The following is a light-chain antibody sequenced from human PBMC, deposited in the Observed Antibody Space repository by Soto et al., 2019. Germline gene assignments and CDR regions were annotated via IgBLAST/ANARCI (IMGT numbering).Light chain of an antibody. J-gene: IGLJ2*01. V-gene: IGLV2-14*03. Sequence: QSALTQPASVSGSPGQSITISCTGTSSDVGGYNYVSWYQQYPGKAPKLMIYDVSNRPSGISNRFSGSKSGNTASLTNSGLQAEDEADYYCSSYTSSTTVVFGGGTKLTVL. CDR3: SSYTSSTTVV. CDR2: DVS. CDR1: SSDVGGYNY.